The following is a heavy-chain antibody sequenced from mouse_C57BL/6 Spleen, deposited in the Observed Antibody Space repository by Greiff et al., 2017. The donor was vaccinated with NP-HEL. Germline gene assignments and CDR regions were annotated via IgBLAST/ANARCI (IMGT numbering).Heavy chain of an antibody. Sequence: VQLQQSGAELVKPGASVKLSCKASGYTFTSYCISWVKQRPGQGLEWIGLIYPRSGSTNYNEKFKGKATLTAAKSSSTAYMQLRILTYEDSAVYFCARCSNYLDYWGQGTTLTVSS. CDR1: GYTFTSYC. CDR2: IYPRSGST. J-gene: IGHJ2*01. D-gene: IGHD1-1*01. V-gene: IGHV1-81*01. CDR3: ARCSNYLDY.